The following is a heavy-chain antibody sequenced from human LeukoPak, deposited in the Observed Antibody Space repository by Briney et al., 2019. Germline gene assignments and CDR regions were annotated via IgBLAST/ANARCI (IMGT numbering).Heavy chain of an antibody. D-gene: IGHD3-9*01. J-gene: IGHJ4*02. Sequence: SETLSLTCTVSGGSISSYYGSWIRQPAGKGLEWIGRIYTSGSTNYNPSLKSRVTMSVDTSKNQFSLKLSSVTAAETAVYSCARGYYDILTGYSHFDYWGQGALVTVSS. V-gene: IGHV4-4*07. CDR3: ARGYYDILTGYSHFDY. CDR1: GGSISSYY. CDR2: IYTSGST.